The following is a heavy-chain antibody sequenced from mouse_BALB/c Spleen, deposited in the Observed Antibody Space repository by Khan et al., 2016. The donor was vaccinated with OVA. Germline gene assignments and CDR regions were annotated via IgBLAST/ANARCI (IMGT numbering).Heavy chain of an antibody. J-gene: IGHJ3*01. Sequence: EVQLQESGPDLVKPSQSLSLTCTVTGYSITSGYSWHWIRQFPGNKLEWMGYIHYSGTTNYNPSLRSHISFTRDTSTNQFFLQLNSVTTEDTATYYCARRIMITTWGFAYWGQGTLVTVSA. V-gene: IGHV3-1*02. CDR2: IHYSGTT. CDR3: ARRIMITTWGFAY. CDR1: GYSITSGYS. D-gene: IGHD2-4*01.